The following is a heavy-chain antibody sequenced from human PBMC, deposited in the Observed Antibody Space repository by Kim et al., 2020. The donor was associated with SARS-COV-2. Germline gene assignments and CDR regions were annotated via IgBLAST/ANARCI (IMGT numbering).Heavy chain of an antibody. CDR3: TRDEVDTFDY. CDR2: E. Sequence: EKNAQTFQGRVTITADTSTNTVYMELSSLTVDDTAVYYCTRDEVDTFDYWGQGTLVTVSS. J-gene: IGHJ4*02. D-gene: IGHD1-26*01. V-gene: IGHV1-69*06.